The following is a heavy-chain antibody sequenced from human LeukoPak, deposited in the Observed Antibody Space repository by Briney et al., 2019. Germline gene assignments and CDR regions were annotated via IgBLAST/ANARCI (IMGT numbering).Heavy chain of an antibody. V-gene: IGHV3-30*02. CDR2: IRYYGSNK. J-gene: IGHJ6*03. CDR3: AKRKLRYFDWLMRHYYMDV. Sequence: PGGSLRLSCAASGFTFSSYGMHWVRQAPGKGLEWVAFIRYYGSNKYYADSVKGRFTISRDNSKNTLYLQMNSLRAEDTAVYYCAKRKLRYFDWLMRHYYMDVWGKGTTVTVSS. D-gene: IGHD3-9*01. CDR1: GFTFSSYG.